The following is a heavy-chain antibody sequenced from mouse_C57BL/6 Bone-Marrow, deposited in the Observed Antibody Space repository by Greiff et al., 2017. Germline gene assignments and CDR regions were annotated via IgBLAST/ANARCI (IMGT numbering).Heavy chain of an antibody. CDR2: ISDGGSYT. CDR3: ARAERVYGSTWYFDV. D-gene: IGHD1-1*01. Sequence: DVQLVESGGGLVKPGGSLKLSCAASGFTFSSYAMSWVRQTPEKRLEWVATISDGGSYTYYPDNVKGRFTISRDNAKNNLYLQMSHLKSEDTAMYYCARAERVYGSTWYFDVWGTGTTVTVSS. J-gene: IGHJ1*03. V-gene: IGHV5-4*01. CDR1: GFTFSSYA.